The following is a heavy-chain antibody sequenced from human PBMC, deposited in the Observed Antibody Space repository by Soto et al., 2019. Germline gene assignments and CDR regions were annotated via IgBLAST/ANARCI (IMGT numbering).Heavy chain of an antibody. CDR1: GYFIGAGGYY. J-gene: IGHJ5*02. CDR2: FYSSGSI. Sequence: SETLSLTCFVSGYFIGAGGYYWSWIRHHPGKGLEWIGSFYSSGSIIYNPSLRSRVSISGDMSTNQFSMSLTSVTAADTARYYCARMYSSGSGWFHPWGQGTLVTSPQ. D-gene: IGHD6-19*01. V-gene: IGHV4-31*02. CDR3: ARMYSSGSGWFHP.